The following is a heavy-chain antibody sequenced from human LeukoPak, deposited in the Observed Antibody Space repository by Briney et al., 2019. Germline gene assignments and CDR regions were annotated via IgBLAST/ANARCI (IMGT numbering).Heavy chain of an antibody. CDR2: IIPILGIA. CDR1: GGTFSSYT. D-gene: IGHD2/OR15-2a*01. CDR3: ARDPVISAEDY. Sequence: SVKVSCKASGGTFSSYTISWVRQAPGQGLEWMGRIIPILGIANYAQKFQGRVTITADKSTSTAYMELSSLRSEDTAVYYRARDPVISAEDYWGQGTLVTVSS. V-gene: IGHV1-69*04. J-gene: IGHJ4*02.